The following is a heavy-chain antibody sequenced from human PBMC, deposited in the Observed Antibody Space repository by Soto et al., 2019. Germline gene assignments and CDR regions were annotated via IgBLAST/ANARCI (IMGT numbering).Heavy chain of an antibody. D-gene: IGHD3-10*01. Sequence: GGSLRLSCTASGFTFSSHSMNWVRQAPGKGLVWVSRINPDGSATNYADSVKGRFTNTRDNAKNPLYLQMNSLRAEDTAVFYWGRGGSESPMAPGYWGQGTLVTVSS. J-gene: IGHJ4*02. CDR2: INPDGSAT. CDR3: GRGGSESPMAPGY. V-gene: IGHV3-74*01. CDR1: GFTFSSHS.